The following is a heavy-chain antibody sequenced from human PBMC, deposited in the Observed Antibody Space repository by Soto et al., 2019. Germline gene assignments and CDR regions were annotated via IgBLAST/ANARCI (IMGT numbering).Heavy chain of an antibody. J-gene: IGHJ4*02. CDR3: ARGQPILN. CDR2: IKEDGSER. V-gene: IGHV3-7*01. CDR1: GFTFSSYW. Sequence: LRLSCAASGFTFSSYWMSWVRQAPGKGLEWVANIKEDGSERYYVDSVKGRFTISRDNARNSLYLQMNSLRAEDTAVYYCARGQPILNWGQGTLVTVSS.